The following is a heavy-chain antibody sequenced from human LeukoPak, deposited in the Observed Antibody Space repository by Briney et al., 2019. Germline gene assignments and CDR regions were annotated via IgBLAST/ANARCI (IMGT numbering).Heavy chain of an antibody. CDR1: GGSFSGYY. Sequence: PSETLSLTCAVYGGSFSGYYWSWIRKPPGKGLEWIGEINHSGSTNYNPSLKSRVTISVDTSKNQFSLKLSSVTAADTAVYYCARDSGSYYHYFDYWGQGTLVTVSS. J-gene: IGHJ4*02. CDR2: INHSGST. D-gene: IGHD1-26*01. CDR3: ARDSGSYYHYFDY. V-gene: IGHV4-34*01.